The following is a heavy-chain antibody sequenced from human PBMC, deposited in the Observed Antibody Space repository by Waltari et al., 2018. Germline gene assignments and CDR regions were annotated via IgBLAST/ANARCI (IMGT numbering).Heavy chain of an antibody. V-gene: IGHV4-4*02. CDR3: ARDRGRGLYLDS. CDR1: GDSMSGNYW. Sequence: QVQLQESGPGLVKPSGTLSLTCGVSGDSMSGNYWWSWVRQPPGKGLEWIGQVHRSGTTNYNPPLESLVTVSIDTFNGQFSLEVTSATAADTALYFCARDRGRGLYLDSWGRGILVTVSP. CDR2: VHRSGTT. J-gene: IGHJ4*02. D-gene: IGHD2-15*01.